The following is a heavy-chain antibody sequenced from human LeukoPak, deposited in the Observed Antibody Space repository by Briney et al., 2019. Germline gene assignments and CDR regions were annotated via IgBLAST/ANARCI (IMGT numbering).Heavy chain of an antibody. CDR1: GLTFNSYG. J-gene: IGHJ4*01. CDR2: ISYDGSNK. CDR3: AKGGKVPAAISASWYSFSSSEFDY. Sequence: GGSLRLSCAASGLTFNSYGMHWVRQAPGKGLEWVAVISYDGSNKYYADSVKGRFTISRDNSKNTLYLQMNSLRAEDTAVYYCAKGGKVPAAISASWYSFSSSEFDYWGHGTLVTVSS. V-gene: IGHV3-30*18. D-gene: IGHD2-2*01.